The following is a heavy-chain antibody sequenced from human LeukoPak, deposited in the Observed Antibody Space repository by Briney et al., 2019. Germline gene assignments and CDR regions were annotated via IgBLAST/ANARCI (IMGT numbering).Heavy chain of an antibody. J-gene: IGHJ4*02. CDR3: ARAGGSYTALYYFDY. CDR2: ISSSSSYI. D-gene: IGHD1-26*01. V-gene: IGHV3-21*01. Sequence: GGSLRLSCAASGFTFSSYSMNWVRQAPGKGLEWVSSISSSSSYIYCADSVKGRFTISRDNAKNSLYLQMNSLRAEDTAVYYCARAGGSYTALYYFDYWGQGTLVTVSS. CDR1: GFTFSSYS.